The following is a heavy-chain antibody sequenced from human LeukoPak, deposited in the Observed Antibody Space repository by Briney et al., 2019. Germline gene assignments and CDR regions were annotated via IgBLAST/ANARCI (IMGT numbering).Heavy chain of an antibody. CDR3: ARVNVLRFLEWPEGFDY. V-gene: IGHV4-59*11. CDR2: IYYSGST. Sequence: SETLSLTCTVSGGSISSHYWSWIRQPPGKGLEWVGYIYYSGSTNYNPSLKSRVTISVDTSKNRFSLKLSSVTAADTAVYYCARVNVLRFLEWPEGFDYWGQGTLVTVSS. D-gene: IGHD3-3*01. J-gene: IGHJ4*02. CDR1: GGSISSHY.